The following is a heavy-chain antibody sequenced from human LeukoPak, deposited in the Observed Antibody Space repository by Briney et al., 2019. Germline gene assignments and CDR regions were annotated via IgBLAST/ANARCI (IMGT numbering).Heavy chain of an antibody. Sequence: PSETLSLTYAVSGGSFSDYYWSWLRQPPGKGLEWIGEINHSGSTNYNPSLKSRVTISVDTSKNQFSLKLSSVTAADTAVYYCARSPSYCGGDCYSFYFDYWGQGTLVTVSS. CDR3: ARSPSYCGGDCYSFYFDY. V-gene: IGHV4-34*01. CDR2: INHSGST. J-gene: IGHJ4*02. D-gene: IGHD2-21*02. CDR1: GGSFSDYY.